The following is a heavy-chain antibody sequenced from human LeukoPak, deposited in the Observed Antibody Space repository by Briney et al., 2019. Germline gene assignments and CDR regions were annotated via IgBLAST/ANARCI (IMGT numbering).Heavy chain of an antibody. J-gene: IGHJ4*02. D-gene: IGHD3-16*01. V-gene: IGHV3-30*02. CDR3: AIDGGPFDY. Sequence: GESMRLSCVPYALTFSSFGMHWVSQAQGKGMEWEALIRYDGSNQYYADSVKGRFTISRDNSKNTLYLQMNSLRAEDTAVYYCAIDGGPFDYGGQGTLVTVSS. CDR1: ALTFSSFG. CDR2: IRYDGSNQ.